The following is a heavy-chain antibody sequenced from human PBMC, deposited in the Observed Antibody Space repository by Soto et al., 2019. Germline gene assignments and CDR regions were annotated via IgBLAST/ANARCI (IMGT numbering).Heavy chain of an antibody. V-gene: IGHV1-69*13. CDR2: IIPIFGTT. CDR1: GGTLNNYA. J-gene: IGHJ6*02. CDR3: GSVGYCSSTSCLFCYYHCGMDV. D-gene: IGHD2-2*03. Sequence: SVKVSRKASGGTLNNYAISWVRQAPGRGLEWMGGIIPIFGTTNYAQNFRARVTIAVDESTSTDYMELSSLTSEDTAVYYCGSVGYCSSTSCLFCYYHCGMDVWGQGTTVTVSS.